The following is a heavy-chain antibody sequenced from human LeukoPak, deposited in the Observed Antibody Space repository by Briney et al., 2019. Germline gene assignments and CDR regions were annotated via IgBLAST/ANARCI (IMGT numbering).Heavy chain of an antibody. CDR1: GFSFSTYW. V-gene: IGHV3-7*01. Sequence: GGSLRLSCVASGFSFSTYWMAWIRQAPGKGLEWVANIRYDGAYKFYAGSVKGRFTISRDNAKNLLFLEMHSLRADDTAVYFCASSHDSSGNDWGQGTLVTVSS. D-gene: IGHD3-22*01. CDR3: ASSHDSSGND. CDR2: IRYDGAYK. J-gene: IGHJ4*02.